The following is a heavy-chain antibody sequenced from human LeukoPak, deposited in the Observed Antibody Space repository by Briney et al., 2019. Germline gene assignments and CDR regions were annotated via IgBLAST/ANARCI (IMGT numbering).Heavy chain of an antibody. CDR1: GFTFSSYA. Sequence: GGSLRLSCAASGFTFSSYAMSWVRQAPGKGLEWVSAISGSGGSTYYADSVKGRFTISRDNSKNTLYLQMNSLRAEDTAVYYCAKGTDYYGSGSYVSWGQGTLVTVSS. CDR3: AKGTDYYGSGSYVS. D-gene: IGHD3-10*01. J-gene: IGHJ5*02. CDR2: ISGSGGST. V-gene: IGHV3-23*01.